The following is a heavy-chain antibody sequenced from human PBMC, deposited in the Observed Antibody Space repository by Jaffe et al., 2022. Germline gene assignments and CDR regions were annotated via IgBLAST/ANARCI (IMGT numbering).Heavy chain of an antibody. J-gene: IGHJ6*03. D-gene: IGHD3-10*01. CDR1: GFTFSSYG. CDR3: AKVPYYYGSGSYYYYYYYMDV. Sequence: QVQLVESGGGVVQPGGSLRLSCAASGFTFSSYGMHWVRQAPGKGLEWVAFIRYDGSNKYYADSVKGRFTISRDNSKNTLYLQMNSLRAEDTAVYYCAKVPYYYGSGSYYYYYYYMDVWGKGTTVTVSS. CDR2: IRYDGSNK. V-gene: IGHV3-30*02.